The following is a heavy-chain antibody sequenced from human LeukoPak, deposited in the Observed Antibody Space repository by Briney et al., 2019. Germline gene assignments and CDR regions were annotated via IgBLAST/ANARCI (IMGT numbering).Heavy chain of an antibody. CDR2: ISGSGGST. Sequence: GGSLRLSCAASGFTFSSYAMSWVRQAPGKGLEWVSAISGSGGSTYYADSVKGRFTISRDNSENTLYLQMNSLRAEDTAVYYCAKDNDSSGYYDYWGQGTLVTVSS. J-gene: IGHJ4*02. CDR3: AKDNDSSGYYDY. CDR1: GFTFSSYA. V-gene: IGHV3-23*01. D-gene: IGHD3-22*01.